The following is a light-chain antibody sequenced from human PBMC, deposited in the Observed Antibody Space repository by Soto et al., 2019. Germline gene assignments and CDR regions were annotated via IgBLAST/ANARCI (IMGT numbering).Light chain of an antibody. CDR2: DVT. J-gene: IGLJ3*02. CDR1: SSDVGGYDY. CDR3: CSYAGAYTWM. V-gene: IGLV2-11*01. Sequence: QSVLTQPRSVSGSPGQSVTISCTGTSSDVGGYDYASWCQQHPGKAPKLLIYDVTRRPSGVPDRFSGSKSGNTASLTISGLQAEDEADYYCCSYAGAYTWMFGGGTKVTLL.